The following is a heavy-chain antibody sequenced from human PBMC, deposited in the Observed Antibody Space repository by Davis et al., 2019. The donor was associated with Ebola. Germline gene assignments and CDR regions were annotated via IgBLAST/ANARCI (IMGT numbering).Heavy chain of an antibody. Sequence: SETLSLTCSVSGGSISNSNYYWGWIRQPPGKGLEWIGSIYHSGSTYYNSSLKSRVTISVDTSKNQFSLKLSSVTAADTAVYYCAREVVVTPNYYFDYWGQGTLVTVSS. V-gene: IGHV4-39*02. D-gene: IGHD2-21*02. CDR1: GGSISNSNYY. CDR3: AREVVVTPNYYFDY. CDR2: IYHSGST. J-gene: IGHJ4*02.